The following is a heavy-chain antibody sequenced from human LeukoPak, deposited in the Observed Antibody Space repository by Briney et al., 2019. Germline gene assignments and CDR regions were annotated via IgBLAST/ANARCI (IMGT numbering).Heavy chain of an antibody. V-gene: IGHV4-59*08. CDR1: GGSISSYY. CDR3: ATAGSPTYYFDY. J-gene: IGHJ4*02. Sequence: SETLSLTCTVSGGSISSYYWSWIRQPPGKGLEWIGYIYYSGSTNYNPSLKSRVTIPVDTSKNQFSLKLSSVTAADTAVYYCATAGSPTYYFDYWGQGTLVTVSS. CDR2: IYYSGST. D-gene: IGHD5-12*01.